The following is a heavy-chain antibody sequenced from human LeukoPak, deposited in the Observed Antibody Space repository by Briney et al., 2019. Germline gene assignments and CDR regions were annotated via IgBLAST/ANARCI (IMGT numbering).Heavy chain of an antibody. Sequence: GGSLRLSCAASGFTVSSYAMSWVRQAPAKGLEWVSAISGTGGSTYYADSVKGRFTISRDNSKNTLYLQMNSLRAEDTAVYYCAKSNYDFWSGYYGNRYYFDYWGQGTLVTVSS. J-gene: IGHJ4*02. V-gene: IGHV3-23*01. CDR3: AKSNYDFWSGYYGNRYYFDY. CDR1: GFTVSSYA. D-gene: IGHD3-3*01. CDR2: ISGTGGST.